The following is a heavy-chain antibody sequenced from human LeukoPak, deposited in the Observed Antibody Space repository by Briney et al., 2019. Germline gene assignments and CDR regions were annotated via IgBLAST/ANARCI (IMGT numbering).Heavy chain of an antibody. CDR1: GYTFTGYY. CDR3: ARPYSSGYYYFDY. CDR2: INPNSGGT. Sequence: EASVKVSCKASGYTFTGYYMHWVRQAPGQGLEWMGWINPNSGGTNYAQKFQGRVTMTRDTSISTAYMELSGLRSDDTAVYYCARPYSSGYYYFDYWGQGTLVTVSS. V-gene: IGHV1-2*02. D-gene: IGHD6-19*01. J-gene: IGHJ4*02.